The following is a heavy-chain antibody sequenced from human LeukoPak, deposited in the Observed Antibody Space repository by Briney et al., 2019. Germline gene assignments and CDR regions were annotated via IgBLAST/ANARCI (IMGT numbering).Heavy chain of an antibody. CDR1: GVSISSYY. CDR2: IYYSGST. D-gene: IGHD6-19*01. V-gene: IGHV4-59*01. Sequence: SETLSLTGTVSGVSISSYYWSWIRQPPGKGLEWIGYIYYSGSTNYNPSLKSRVTISVDTSKNQFSLKLSSVTAADTAVYYCARGVAAWQINWFDPWGQGTLVTVSS. CDR3: ARGVAAWQINWFDP. J-gene: IGHJ5*02.